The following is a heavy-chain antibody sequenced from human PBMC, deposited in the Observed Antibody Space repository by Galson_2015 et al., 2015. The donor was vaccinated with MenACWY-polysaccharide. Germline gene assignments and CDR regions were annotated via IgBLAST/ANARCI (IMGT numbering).Heavy chain of an antibody. CDR2: ISSSSTI. Sequence: SLRLSCAASGFTFSNYHMNWVRQAPGKGLEWASYISSSSTIYYADSVKGRFTISRDNAKNSLYLQMSSLRAEDTAVYYCARVRIASRSFDYWGQGTLVTVSS. CDR3: ARVRIASRSFDY. CDR1: GFTFSNYH. J-gene: IGHJ4*02. D-gene: IGHD6-13*01. V-gene: IGHV3-69-1*01.